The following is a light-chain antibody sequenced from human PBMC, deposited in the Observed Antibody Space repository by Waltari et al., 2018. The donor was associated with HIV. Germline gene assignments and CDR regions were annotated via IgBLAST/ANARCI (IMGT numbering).Light chain of an antibody. CDR3: QQYNNRPQT. CDR1: QPINNN. CDR2: GAS. Sequence: EQVMTQSPATLSVSPGERATLSCRASQPINNNLAWSQQKPGQAPQLIIYGASTRSSGVPARFSGSWSGTEFTLTITSLQSEDLAIYYCQQYNNRPQTFGQGTKVEIK. V-gene: IGKV3-15*01. J-gene: IGKJ2*01.